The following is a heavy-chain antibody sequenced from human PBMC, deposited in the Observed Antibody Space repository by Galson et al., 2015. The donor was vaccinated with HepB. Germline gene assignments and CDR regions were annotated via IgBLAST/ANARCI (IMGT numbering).Heavy chain of an antibody. J-gene: IGHJ4*02. Sequence: QSGAEVKKPGESLRISCKGSGYIFTSYWISWVRQMPGKGLEWMGRIDPTDSYTNYSPSFQGHVTISADKSISTAYLQWSSLKASDTAMYYCGRHYSDSGKYYGKARPPTHCDYWGQGTLVTVSS. CDR2: IDPTDSYT. D-gene: IGHD3-10*01. CDR1: GYIFTSYW. V-gene: IGHV5-10-1*01. CDR3: GRHYSDSGKYYGKARPPTHCDY.